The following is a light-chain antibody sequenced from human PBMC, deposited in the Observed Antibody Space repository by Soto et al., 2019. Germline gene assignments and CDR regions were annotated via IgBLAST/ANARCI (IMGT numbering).Light chain of an antibody. V-gene: IGKV3-15*01. CDR1: QSVSSY. CDR3: QHYNSYSEA. CDR2: GAS. Sequence: EIFMTQSPSTLSVSTGEIANLSRRASQSVSSYLAWYQQKPGQAPRLLIYGASTRATDIPARFSGSGSGTEFTLTISSLQSEDFATYYCQHYNSYSEAFGQGTKVDIK. J-gene: IGKJ1*01.